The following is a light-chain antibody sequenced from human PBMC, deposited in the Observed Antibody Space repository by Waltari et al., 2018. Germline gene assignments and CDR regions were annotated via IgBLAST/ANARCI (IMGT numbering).Light chain of an antibody. CDR2: ETN. Sequence: QSVLTQPPSVSAAPGQKVTISCSGSSSNIGNNYVSWYQKLPGTAPKLLISETNKRPSGIPDRFPGSKSVTSATLDITGLQTGDEAVYYCATWDSSLSVGIFGGGTKVTVL. CDR3: ATWDSSLSVGI. CDR1: SSNIGNNY. V-gene: IGLV1-51*02. J-gene: IGLJ2*01.